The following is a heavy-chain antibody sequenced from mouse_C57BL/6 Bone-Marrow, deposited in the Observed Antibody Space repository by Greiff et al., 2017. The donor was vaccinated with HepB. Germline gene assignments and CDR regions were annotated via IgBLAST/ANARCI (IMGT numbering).Heavy chain of an antibody. D-gene: IGHD1-1*02. Sequence: VQLQQPGAELVKPGASVKLSCKASGYTFTSYWMQWVKQRPGQGLEWIGEIDPSDSYTNYNQKFKGKATLTVDTSSSTAYMQLSSLTSEDSAVYYCARYLYGRDAMDYWGQGTSVTVSS. CDR3: ARYLYGRDAMDY. V-gene: IGHV1-50*01. CDR1: GYTFTSYW. CDR2: IDPSDSYT. J-gene: IGHJ4*01.